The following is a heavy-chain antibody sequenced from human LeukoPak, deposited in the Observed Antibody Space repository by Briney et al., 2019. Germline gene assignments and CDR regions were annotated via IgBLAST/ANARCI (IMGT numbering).Heavy chain of an antibody. Sequence: PGGSLRLSCAASGFTFSSYGMHWVRQAPGKGLEWVAFIRYDGSNKYYADSVKGRFTISRDNSKNTLYLQMNSLRAEDTAVYYCAKKRHHCSSTSCYTVDDAFDIWGQGTMVTVSS. CDR3: AKKRHHCSSTSCYTVDDAFDI. V-gene: IGHV3-30*02. CDR2: IRYDGSNK. D-gene: IGHD2-2*02. J-gene: IGHJ3*02. CDR1: GFTFSSYG.